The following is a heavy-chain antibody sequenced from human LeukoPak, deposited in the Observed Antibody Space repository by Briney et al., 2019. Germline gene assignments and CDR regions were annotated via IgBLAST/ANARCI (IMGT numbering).Heavy chain of an antibody. Sequence: ASVKVSCKASGYTFTSYGISWVRQAPGQGLEWMGWISAYNGNTNYAQKFQGRVTITRDTSASTAYMELSSLRSEDTAVYYCARDNMVTRYYYYGMDVWGQGTTVTVSS. CDR3: ARDNMVTRYYYYGMDV. CDR1: GYTFTSYG. J-gene: IGHJ6*02. CDR2: ISAYNGNT. D-gene: IGHD5-18*01. V-gene: IGHV1-18*01.